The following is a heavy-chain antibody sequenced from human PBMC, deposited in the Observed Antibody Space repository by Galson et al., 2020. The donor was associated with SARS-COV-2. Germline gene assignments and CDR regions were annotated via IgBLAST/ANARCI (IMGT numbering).Heavy chain of an antibody. J-gene: IGHJ5*02. CDR3: ARGGRGPDLWSDNWFDP. D-gene: IGHD3-3*01. CDR1: GFTVSSNY. CDR2: IYSGGST. Sequence: TGGSLRLSCAASGFTVSSNYMSWVRQAPGKGLEWVSVIYSGGSTYYADSVKGRFTISRHNSKNTLYLQMNSLRAEDTAVYYCARGGRGPDLWSDNWFDPWGQGTLVTVSS. V-gene: IGHV3-53*04.